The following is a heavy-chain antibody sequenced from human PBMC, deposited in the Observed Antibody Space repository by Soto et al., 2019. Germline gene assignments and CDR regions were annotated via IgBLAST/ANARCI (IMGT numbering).Heavy chain of an antibody. CDR2: IYYSGST. Sequence: SETLSLTCTFSGCTISSGDYYWSWIRKPPGKGLEWIGYIYYSGSTYYNPSLKSRVTISVDTSKNQFSLKLSSVTAADTAVYYCARLIRIAALALDYWGQGTLVTVSS. CDR1: GCTISSGDYY. J-gene: IGHJ4*02. D-gene: IGHD6-6*01. V-gene: IGHV4-30-4*01. CDR3: ARLIRIAALALDY.